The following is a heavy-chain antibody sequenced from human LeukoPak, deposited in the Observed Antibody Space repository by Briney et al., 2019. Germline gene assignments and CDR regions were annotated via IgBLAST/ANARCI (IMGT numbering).Heavy chain of an antibody. J-gene: IGHJ4*02. D-gene: IGHD6-19*01. CDR3: ARESLTGAAVAGNVPFSPNFDY. V-gene: IGHV4-61*02. Sequence: PSQTLSLTCTVSGGSISSGSYYWNWIRQPAGEGLEWIGRIYTSGSTNYNPSLKSRVTISVDTSKNQFSLKLSSVTAADTAVYYCARESLTGAAVAGNVPFSPNFDYWGQGTLVTVSS. CDR2: IYTSGST. CDR1: GGSISSGSYY.